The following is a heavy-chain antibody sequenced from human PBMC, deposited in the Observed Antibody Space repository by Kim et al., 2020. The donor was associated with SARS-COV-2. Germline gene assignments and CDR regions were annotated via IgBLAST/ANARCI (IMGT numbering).Heavy chain of an antibody. J-gene: IGHJ4*02. D-gene: IGHD2-2*01. Sequence: YITYADSVKGQFTISRDNAKNSLYLQMNSLRAEDTAVYYCARFDAPRGGYWGQGTLVTVSS. CDR2: YI. CDR3: ARFDAPRGGY. V-gene: IGHV3-21*01.